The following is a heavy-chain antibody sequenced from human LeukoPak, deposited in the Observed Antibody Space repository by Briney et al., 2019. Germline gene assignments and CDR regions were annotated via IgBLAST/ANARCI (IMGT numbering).Heavy chain of an antibody. V-gene: IGHV1-69*13. CDR3: ARARANWFDP. CDR1: GYTFTGYY. Sequence: ASVKVSCKASGYTFTGYYMHWVRQAPGQGLEWMGGIIPIFGTANYAQKFQGRVTITADESTSTAYMELSSLRSEDTAVYYCARARANWFDPWGQGTLVTVSS. CDR2: IIPIFGTA. J-gene: IGHJ5*02.